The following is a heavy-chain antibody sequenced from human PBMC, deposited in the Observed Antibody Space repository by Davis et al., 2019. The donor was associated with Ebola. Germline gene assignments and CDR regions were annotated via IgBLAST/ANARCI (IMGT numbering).Heavy chain of an antibody. CDR2: ISSDGRNR. Sequence: PGGSLRLSCVASEITFKEYSVNWVRQAPGKGLEWVAIISSDGRNRFYADAVKGRFTISRDNARNSLYLQMNSLRAEDTAVYYCASGRLGYDERTFDYWGQGTLVTVSS. V-gene: IGHV3-30*07. D-gene: IGHD2-15*01. CDR3: ASGRLGYDERTFDY. J-gene: IGHJ4*02. CDR1: EITFKEYS.